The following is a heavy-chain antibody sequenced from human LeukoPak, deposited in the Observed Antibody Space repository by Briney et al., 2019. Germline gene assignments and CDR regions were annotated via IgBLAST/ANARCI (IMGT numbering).Heavy chain of an antibody. Sequence: GGSLRLSCAASGFTFSSYWMSWVRQAPGKGLEWVSYISSSSSTIYYADSVKGRFTISRDNAKNSLYLQMNSLRAEDTAVYYCAKRDPIAAPYWGQGTLVTVSS. CDR1: GFTFSSYW. D-gene: IGHD6-13*01. V-gene: IGHV3-48*01. CDR2: ISSSSSTI. J-gene: IGHJ4*02. CDR3: AKRDPIAAPY.